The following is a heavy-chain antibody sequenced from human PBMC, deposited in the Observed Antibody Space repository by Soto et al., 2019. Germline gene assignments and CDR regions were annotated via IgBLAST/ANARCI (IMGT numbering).Heavy chain of an antibody. CDR3: ARVVRLLYFDY. CDR1: GFTFSSYA. J-gene: IGHJ4*02. CDR2: ISYDGSNK. V-gene: IGHV3-30-3*01. Sequence: QVQLVESGGGVVQPGRSLRLSCAASGFTFSSYAIHWVRQAPGKGLECVAVISYDGSNKYYADSVKGRFTISRDNSKNPRFLHMNRLRTEDKAVYYCARVVRLLYFDYWGQGPLVTVYS. D-gene: IGHD4-17*01.